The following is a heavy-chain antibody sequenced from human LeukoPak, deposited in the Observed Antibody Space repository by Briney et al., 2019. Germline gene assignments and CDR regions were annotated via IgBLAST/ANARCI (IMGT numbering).Heavy chain of an antibody. V-gene: IGHV3-30*18. D-gene: IGHD3-10*01. Sequence: PGRSLRLSCAASGFTFSTYGMHWVRQAPGKGLEWVAVISYDGSNKYYADSVKGRFTISRDNSKNTLYLQMNSLRAEDTAVYYCAKLPMVRGVIRSDYWGQGTLVTVSS. J-gene: IGHJ4*02. CDR2: ISYDGSNK. CDR3: AKLPMVRGVIRSDY. CDR1: GFTFSTYG.